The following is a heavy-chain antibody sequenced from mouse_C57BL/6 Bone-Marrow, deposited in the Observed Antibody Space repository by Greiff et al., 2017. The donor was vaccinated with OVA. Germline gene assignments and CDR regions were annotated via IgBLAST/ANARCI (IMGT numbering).Heavy chain of an antibody. CDR2: ISGGGGNT. J-gene: IGHJ2*01. CDR3: ARQNWDHFDY. CDR1: GFTFSSYT. Sequence: DVHLVESGGGLVKPGGSLKLSCAASGFTFSSYTMSWVRQTPEKRLEWVATISGGGGNTYYPDSVKGRFTISRDNAKNTLYLQMSSLRSEDTALYDSARQNWDHFDYWGQGTTLTVSS. V-gene: IGHV5-9*01. D-gene: IGHD4-1*01.